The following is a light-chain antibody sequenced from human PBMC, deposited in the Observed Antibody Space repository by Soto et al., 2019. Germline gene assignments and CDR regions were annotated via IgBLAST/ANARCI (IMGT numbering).Light chain of an antibody. CDR2: AAS. CDR3: QQSYNSPPT. V-gene: IGKV1-39*01. CDR1: HSIGTY. J-gene: IGKJ1*01. Sequence: DIQMNQSPSSLSASVGDAVTITCRAGHSIGTYLSWYQVKPGKPPRLLIYAASSLQTGIPSRFSGSGSGTDFTLTITGLQPEDFATYSCQQSYNSPPTFGRGTRVQLE.